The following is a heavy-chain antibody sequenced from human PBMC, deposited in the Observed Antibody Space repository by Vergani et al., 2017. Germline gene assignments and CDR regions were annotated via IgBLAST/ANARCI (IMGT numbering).Heavy chain of an antibody. J-gene: IGHJ5*02. CDR2: MNPNSGNT. D-gene: IGHD2-15*01. CDR3: ARAGYCSGGSCLNWFDP. Sequence: QVQLVQSGAEVKKPGASVKVSCKVSGYTLTELSMHWVRQAPGKGLEWMGWMNPNSGNTGYAQKFQGRVTMTRNTSISTAYMELSSLRSEDTAVYYCARAGYCSGGSCLNWFDPWGQGTLVTVSS. CDR1: GYTLTELS. V-gene: IGHV1-8*01.